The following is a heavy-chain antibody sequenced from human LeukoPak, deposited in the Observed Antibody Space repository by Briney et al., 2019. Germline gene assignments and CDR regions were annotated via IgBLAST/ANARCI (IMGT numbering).Heavy chain of an antibody. Sequence: PSETLSLTCTVPGGSISSYYWSWIRQPPGKGLEWIGYIYYSGSTNYNPSLKSRVTISVDTSKNQFSLKLSSVTAADTAVYYCARDLGYCSSTSCYLNWFDPWGQGTLVTVSS. CDR1: GGSISSYY. CDR3: ARDLGYCSSTSCYLNWFDP. J-gene: IGHJ5*02. V-gene: IGHV4-59*01. CDR2: IYYSGST. D-gene: IGHD2-2*01.